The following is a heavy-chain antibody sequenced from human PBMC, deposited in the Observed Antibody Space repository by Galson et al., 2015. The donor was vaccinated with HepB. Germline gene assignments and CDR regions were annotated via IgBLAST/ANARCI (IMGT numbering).Heavy chain of an antibody. D-gene: IGHD1-26*01. V-gene: IGHV1-18*01. CDR3: ARGSFILGVGVTMGLNPKNALDF. CDR1: GYTFNTYG. J-gene: IGHJ3*01. CDR2: ISAYKGKT. Sequence: SVKVSCKASGYTFNTYGMSWVRQARGQGLEWMGWISAYKGKTKYAQQFQGRVTMTTDTSKSTAYMEVMSLRSDDTAFYYCARGSFILGVGVTMGLNPKNALDFWGQGTMVIVSS.